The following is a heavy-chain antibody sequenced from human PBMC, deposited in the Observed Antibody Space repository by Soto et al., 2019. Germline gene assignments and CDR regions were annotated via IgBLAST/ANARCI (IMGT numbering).Heavy chain of an antibody. D-gene: IGHD2-2*01. V-gene: IGHV1-69*13. Sequence: ASVKVSCKASGGTFSSYAISWVRQAPGQGLEWMGGIIPIFGTANYAQKFQGRVTITADESTSTAYMELSSLRSEDTAVYYCARIVVVPAAMRVGRYYYGMDVWGQGTTVTV. CDR1: GGTFSSYA. CDR2: IIPIFGTA. J-gene: IGHJ6*02. CDR3: ARIVVVPAAMRVGRYYYGMDV.